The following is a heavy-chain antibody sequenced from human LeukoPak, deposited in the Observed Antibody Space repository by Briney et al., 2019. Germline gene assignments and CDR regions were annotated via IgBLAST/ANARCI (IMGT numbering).Heavy chain of an antibody. D-gene: IGHD2-2*01. J-gene: IGHJ4*02. V-gene: IGHV4-38-2*01. CDR2: IYHSGST. CDR1: GYSISSGYY. Sequence: SETLSLTCAVSGYSISSGYYWGWIRQPPGKGLGWIGSIYHSGSTHYNPSLKSRVTISVDTSKNQFSLKLSSVTAADTAVYYCARYLPAAILFDYWGQGTLVTVSS. CDR3: ARYLPAAILFDY.